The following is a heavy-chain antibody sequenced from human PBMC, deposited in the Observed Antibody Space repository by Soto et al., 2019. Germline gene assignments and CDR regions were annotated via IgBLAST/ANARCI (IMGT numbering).Heavy chain of an antibody. V-gene: IGHV1-3*01. D-gene: IGHD2-2*01. Sequence: PGGSLRLSCAASGFTFTSYAMHWVRQAPGQRLEWMGWINAGNGNTKYSQKFQGRVTITRDTSASTAYMELSSLRSEDTAVYYCARLGKSSTKVRPTGYYYYYMDVWGKGTTVTVSS. CDR1: GFTFTSYA. J-gene: IGHJ6*03. CDR3: ARLGKSSTKVRPTGYYYYYMDV. CDR2: INAGNGNT.